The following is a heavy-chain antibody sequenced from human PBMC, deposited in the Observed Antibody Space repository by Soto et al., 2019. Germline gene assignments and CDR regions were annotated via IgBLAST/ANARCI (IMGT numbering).Heavy chain of an antibody. Sequence: ASVKVSCKASGYTFTGHYIHWVRQAPEQGPEWMGEIGPESGATRYAQKVQGRVTMTMDMSITTVYMELSNLSPDDTAVYYCGRGRSGQIVVFYWGQGXPVTVSS. V-gene: IGHV1-2*02. J-gene: IGHJ4*02. CDR3: GRGRSGQIVVFY. CDR1: GYTFTGHY. D-gene: IGHD5-12*01. CDR2: IGPESGAT.